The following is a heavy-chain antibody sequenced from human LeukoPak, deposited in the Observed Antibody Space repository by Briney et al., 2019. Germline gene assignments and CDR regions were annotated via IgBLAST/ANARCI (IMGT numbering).Heavy chain of an antibody. CDR1: GNYW. V-gene: IGHV3-74*01. CDR3: VSSYETY. Sequence: GGSLRLSCAASGNYWMHWVRQAPGKGLVWVSHIDSGGSWTSYADSVKGRFTISKDNAKNTVYLQMNNLRAEDTAVYYCVSSYETYWGRGTLVTVSS. CDR2: IDSGGSWT. D-gene: IGHD3-22*01. J-gene: IGHJ4*02.